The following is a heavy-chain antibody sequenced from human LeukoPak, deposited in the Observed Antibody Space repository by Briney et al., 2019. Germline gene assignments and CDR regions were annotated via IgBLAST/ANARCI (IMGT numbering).Heavy chain of an antibody. J-gene: IGHJ5*02. CDR2: ISSSSSTI. D-gene: IGHD6-13*01. CDR3: ASGSSSWYVGNWFDP. CDR1: GFTFSSYS. Sequence: GGSLRLSCAASGFTFSSYSMNWVRQAPGKGLGWVPYISSSSSTIYYADSVKGRFTISRDNAKNSLYLQMNSLRAEDTAVYYCASGSSSWYVGNWFDPWGQGTLVTVSS. V-gene: IGHV3-48*04.